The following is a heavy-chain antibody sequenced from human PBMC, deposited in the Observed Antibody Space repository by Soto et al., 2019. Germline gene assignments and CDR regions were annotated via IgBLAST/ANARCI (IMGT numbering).Heavy chain of an antibody. Sequence: GGSLRLSCAASGFTFRSFIMNWVRQAPGKGLEWVSTISSNSAYIYYTDALRGSFTISRYNAKNSPHLQMNSLRAEDTAVYYCTRDASRDSSARGWFDPWGPGTLVTVSS. CDR2: ISSNSAYI. J-gene: IGHJ5*02. CDR3: TRDASRDSSARGWFDP. CDR1: GFTFRSFI. D-gene: IGHD6-13*01. V-gene: IGHV3-21*01.